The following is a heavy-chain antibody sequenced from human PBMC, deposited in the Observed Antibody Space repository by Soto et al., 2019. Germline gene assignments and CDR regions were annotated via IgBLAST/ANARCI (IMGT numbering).Heavy chain of an antibody. CDR1: GFTFSSYA. J-gene: IGHJ3*02. D-gene: IGHD3-22*01. V-gene: IGHV3-30-3*01. CDR3: ARGGVVNYDSSGYYRNDAFDI. Sequence: GGSLRLSCAASGFTFSSYAMHWVRQAPGKGLEWVAVISYDGSNKYYADSVKGRFTISRDNSKNTLYLQMNSLRAEDTAVYYCARGGVVNYDSSGYYRNDAFDIWGQGTMVTVSS. CDR2: ISYDGSNK.